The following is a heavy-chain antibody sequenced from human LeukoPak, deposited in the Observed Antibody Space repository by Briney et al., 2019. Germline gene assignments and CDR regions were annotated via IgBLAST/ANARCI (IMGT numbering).Heavy chain of an antibody. CDR3: ARGRGLTYYMDV. D-gene: IGHD3-10*01. J-gene: IGHJ6*03. Sequence: GRSLRLSCAASGFTFNSYGMHWVRQAPGKGLEWVAVIWYDGSNKYYADSVKGRFTISRDNSKNTLYLQMNSLRAEDTAVYYCARGRGLTYYMDVWGKGTTVTVSS. V-gene: IGHV3-33*01. CDR1: GFTFNSYG. CDR2: IWYDGSNK.